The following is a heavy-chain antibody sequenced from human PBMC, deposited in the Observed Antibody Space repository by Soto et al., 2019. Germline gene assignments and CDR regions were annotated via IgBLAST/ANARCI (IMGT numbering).Heavy chain of an antibody. V-gene: IGHV4-31*03. D-gene: IGHD2-8*01. CDR2: INYSGST. CDR1: VASISSGGYS. Sequence: SETLLLTCTVSVASISSGGYSWSWIRQHPGKGLEWIGEINYSGSTNYNPSLKGRVTISVDTSKNQFSRKLSSVTAADTAVYYCARLPGVYARNGGQLDYWRQGTLVTVS. CDR3: ARLPGVYARNGGQLDY. J-gene: IGHJ4*02.